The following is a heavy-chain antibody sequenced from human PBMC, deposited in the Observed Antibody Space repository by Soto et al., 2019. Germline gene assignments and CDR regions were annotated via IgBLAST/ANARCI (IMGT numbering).Heavy chain of an antibody. CDR1: GYTFTSYD. CDR2: MNPNSGNT. CDR3: ARDHYGDYVNAFDI. Sequence: ASLKVSCKASGYTFTSYDINWVRQATGQGLEWMGWMNPNSGNTGYAQKFQGRVTMTRNTSISTAYMELSSLRSEYTAVYYCARDHYGDYVNAFDIWGQGTMVTVSS. J-gene: IGHJ3*02. D-gene: IGHD4-17*01. V-gene: IGHV1-8*01.